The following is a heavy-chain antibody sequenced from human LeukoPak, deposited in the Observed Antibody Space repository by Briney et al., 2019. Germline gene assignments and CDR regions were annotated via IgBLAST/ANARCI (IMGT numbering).Heavy chain of an antibody. J-gene: IGHJ4*02. V-gene: IGHV3-30*03. CDR1: GFTFSTYG. Sequence: GGSLRLSCAASGFTFSTYGMHWVRQAPGKGLEWVAVISSDGSNKYYADSVKTRFTISRDNSENTLYLQMNSLRDEDTAVYYCARGEDYWGQGTLVTVSS. CDR2: ISSDGSNK. CDR3: ARGEDY.